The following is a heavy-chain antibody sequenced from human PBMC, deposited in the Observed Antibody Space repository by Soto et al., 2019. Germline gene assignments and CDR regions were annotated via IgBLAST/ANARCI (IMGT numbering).Heavy chain of an antibody. Sequence: SETLSLTCTVAGGSISSSIYYWGWIRQPPGKGLEWIGSIYYSGSTYYNPSLKSRVTISVDTSKNQFSLKLSSVTAADTAVYYCARSYYDFWSGYFLNWFDPWGQGTLVTVSS. CDR2: IYYSGST. CDR3: ARSYYDFWSGYFLNWFDP. CDR1: GGSISSSIYY. V-gene: IGHV4-39*01. J-gene: IGHJ5*02. D-gene: IGHD3-3*01.